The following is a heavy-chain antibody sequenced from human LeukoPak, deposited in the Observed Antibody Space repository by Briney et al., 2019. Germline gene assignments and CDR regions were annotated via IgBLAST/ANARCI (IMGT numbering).Heavy chain of an antibody. CDR1: GFTFSSYS. Sequence: GGSLRLSCAASGFTFSSYSMNWVRQAPGKGLEWVSSISTSSNYIYYAGSVKGRFTISRDNAKNSLYLQMNSLRAEDTAVYYCARERYGSTWGQGTLVTVSS. V-gene: IGHV3-21*01. D-gene: IGHD6-13*01. CDR3: ARERYGST. J-gene: IGHJ5*02. CDR2: ISTSSNYI.